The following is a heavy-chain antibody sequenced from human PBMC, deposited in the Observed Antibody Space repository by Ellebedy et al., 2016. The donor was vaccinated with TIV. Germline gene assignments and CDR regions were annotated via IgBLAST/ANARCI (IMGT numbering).Heavy chain of an antibody. V-gene: IGHV3-49*03. CDR2: IRSKTYGGTT. Sequence: GGSLRLSXTASGFTFGDYAMSWFCQAPGKGLEWVAFIRSKTYGGTTQYAASVKDRFTISRDDSKSIAYLQMESLKSEDTAVYYCTRYSGSTFWGQGTLVTVSS. D-gene: IGHD1-26*01. CDR1: GFTFGDYA. J-gene: IGHJ4*02. CDR3: TRYSGSTF.